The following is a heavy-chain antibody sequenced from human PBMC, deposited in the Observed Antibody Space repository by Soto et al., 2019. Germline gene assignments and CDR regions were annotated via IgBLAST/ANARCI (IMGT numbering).Heavy chain of an antibody. V-gene: IGHV3-15*07. J-gene: IGHJ4*02. Sequence: EVQLVESGGGLVKPGGSLRLSCAASGFTFSNAWMNWVRQAPGKGLEWVGRIKSKTDGGTTDYAAPVKGRFTISRDNSKNTLYLQMNSLKTEDTAVYYCTTGEGWFGELWEWGQGTLVTVSS. D-gene: IGHD3-10*01. CDR1: GFTFSNAW. CDR2: IKSKTDGGTT. CDR3: TTGEGWFGELWE.